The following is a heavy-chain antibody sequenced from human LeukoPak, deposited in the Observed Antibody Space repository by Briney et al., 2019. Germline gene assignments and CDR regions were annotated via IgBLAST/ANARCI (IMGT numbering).Heavy chain of an antibody. CDR2: ISSSGTKI. CDR1: GFTFSTYS. J-gene: IGHJ3*02. V-gene: IGHV3-21*01. D-gene: IGHD3-16*01. CDR3: ARERSLGLRGVFDI. Sequence: GGSLRLSCAASGFTFSTYSMNWVRQSPGKGLEWLSSISSSGTKIYYADSVKGRFTISRDNARNSVYLQMNSLRAEDTGVYYCARERSLGLRGVFDIWGQATMVTVSS.